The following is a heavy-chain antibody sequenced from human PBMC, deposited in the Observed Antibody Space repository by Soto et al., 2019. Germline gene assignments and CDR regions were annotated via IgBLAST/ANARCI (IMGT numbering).Heavy chain of an antibody. Sequence: GGSLRLSCAASGFTISSNARYCVRQAPGKGLEWVSGISERGDTTHYADSVKGRFTISRDTSKNTLYLQLNTLRADDTAVYYCAKDKPGTSSFDYWGQGTLVTVSS. D-gene: IGHD1-1*01. V-gene: IGHV3-23*01. CDR2: ISERGDTT. J-gene: IGHJ4*02. CDR1: GFTISSNA. CDR3: AKDKPGTSSFDY.